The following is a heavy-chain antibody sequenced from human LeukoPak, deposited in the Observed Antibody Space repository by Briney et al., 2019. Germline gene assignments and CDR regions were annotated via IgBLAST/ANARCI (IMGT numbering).Heavy chain of an antibody. CDR3: ARGTYSSSWIPYYYYYGMDV. Sequence: GGSLRLSCAASGFTFSSYGMHWVRQAPGKGLEWVAVIWYDGSNKYHADSVKGRFTISRDNSKNTLYLQMNSLRAEDTAVYYCARGTYSSSWIPYYYYYGMDVWGQGTTVTVSS. CDR1: GFTFSSYG. CDR2: IWYDGSNK. J-gene: IGHJ6*02. V-gene: IGHV3-33*01. D-gene: IGHD6-13*01.